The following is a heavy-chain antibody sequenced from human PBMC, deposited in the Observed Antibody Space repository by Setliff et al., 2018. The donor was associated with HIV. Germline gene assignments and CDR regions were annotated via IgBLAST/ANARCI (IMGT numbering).Heavy chain of an antibody. V-gene: IGHV4-61*09. Sequence: SETLSLTCTVSGGSISSNNYFWSWIRQPAGKGLEWIGHIYPSGSTNYNPFLKSRVTISVDTSKNQFSLNLSSVTAADTAVYYCASRAGGDFWGQGTMVTVSS. CDR3: ASRAGGDF. CDR1: GGSISSNNYF. D-gene: IGHD3-10*01. CDR2: IYPSGST. J-gene: IGHJ3*01.